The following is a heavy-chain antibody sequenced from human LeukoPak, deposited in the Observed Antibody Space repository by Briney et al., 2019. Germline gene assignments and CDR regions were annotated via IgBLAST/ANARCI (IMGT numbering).Heavy chain of an antibody. Sequence: GGSLRLSCAMSGVTNSMSWVRQAPGKGLEWVSSISASGGGTHYTGSVKGRFTISRDNAKNTLYLQVNSLRAEDTGVYYCARELPREVTLDYWGQGTLVTVSS. CDR1: GVTNS. CDR3: ARELPREVTLDY. CDR2: ISASGGGT. J-gene: IGHJ4*02. V-gene: IGHV3-23*01. D-gene: IGHD2-21*02.